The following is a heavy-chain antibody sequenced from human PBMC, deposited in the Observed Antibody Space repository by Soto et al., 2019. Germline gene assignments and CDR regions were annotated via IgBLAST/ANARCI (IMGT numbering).Heavy chain of an antibody. J-gene: IGHJ4*02. Sequence: GGSLRLSCAASGFTFSSYAMSWVRQAPGKGLEWVAAIRGSGGSTYYADSVKGRFTISRDNSKNTLYLQMNSLRAEDTAVYSCAKSPSSTSRHVFDYWGQGTLVTVSS. D-gene: IGHD2-2*01. V-gene: IGHV3-23*01. CDR3: AKSPSSTSRHVFDY. CDR1: GFTFSSYA. CDR2: IRGSGGST.